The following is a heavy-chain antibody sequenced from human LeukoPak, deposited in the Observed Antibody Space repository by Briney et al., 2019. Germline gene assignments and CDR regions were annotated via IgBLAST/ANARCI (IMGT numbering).Heavy chain of an antibody. CDR2: MNPNSGNT. D-gene: IGHD3-3*01. CDR3: ARGATDFGVVIPPYNWFDP. J-gene: IGHJ5*02. CDR1: GYTFTSYG. V-gene: IGHV1-8*02. Sequence: GASVKVSCKASGYTFTSYGISWVRQAPGQGLEWMGWMNPNSGNTGYAQKFQGRVTMTRNTSISTAYMELSSLRSEDTAVYYCARGATDFGVVIPPYNWFDPWGQGTLVTVSS.